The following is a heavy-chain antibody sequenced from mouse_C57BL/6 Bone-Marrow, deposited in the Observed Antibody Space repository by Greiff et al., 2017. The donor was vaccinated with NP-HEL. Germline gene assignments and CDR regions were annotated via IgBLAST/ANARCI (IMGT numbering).Heavy chain of an antibody. CDR3: TVIYYDFPRYWYFDV. CDR1: GSTFTDYE. J-gene: IGHJ1*03. Sequence: QVQLQQSGAELVRPGASVTLSCKASGSTFTDYEMHWVKQTPVHGLEWIGAIDPETGGTAYNQKFKGKAILTADKSASTTYMELRSLTSEDSAVYYCTVIYYDFPRYWYFDVWGTGTTVTVSS. V-gene: IGHV1-15*01. D-gene: IGHD2-4*01. CDR2: IDPETGGT.